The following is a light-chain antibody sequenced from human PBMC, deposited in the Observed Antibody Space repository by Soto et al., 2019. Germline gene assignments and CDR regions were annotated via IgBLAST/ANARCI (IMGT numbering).Light chain of an antibody. CDR1: SRDVGGYNY. CDR2: EVS. V-gene: IGLV2-14*01. CDR3: NSYTSKSTGV. Sequence: QSALTQPASVSGSPGQSIPLSCTGTSRDVGGYNYVSWYQQHPGKAPKLIIYEVSNRPSGVSNRFSGSKSGNTASLTISGLQAEDEADYYCNSYTSKSTGVFGTGTKLTVL. J-gene: IGLJ1*01.